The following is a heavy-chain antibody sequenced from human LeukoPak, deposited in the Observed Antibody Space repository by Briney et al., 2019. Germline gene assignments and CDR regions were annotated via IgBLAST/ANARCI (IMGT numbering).Heavy chain of an antibody. Sequence: PGGSLRLSCAASGFTFSSYGMHWVRQAPGTGLEWVAFIRNDGINKYYADSAKGRFTISRDNSKSTLYLHMNSLRAEDTAVYYCAKGKIAVAGIDFWGQGTMVTVSS. D-gene: IGHD6-19*01. V-gene: IGHV3-30*02. J-gene: IGHJ3*01. CDR2: IRNDGINK. CDR1: GFTFSSYG. CDR3: AKGKIAVAGIDF.